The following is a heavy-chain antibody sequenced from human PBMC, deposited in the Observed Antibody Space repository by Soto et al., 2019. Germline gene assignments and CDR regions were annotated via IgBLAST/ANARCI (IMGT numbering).Heavy chain of an antibody. V-gene: IGHV4-39*01. D-gene: IGHD5-18*01. CDR3: ARHILEGGRYSYGSPYYFDY. CDR1: GGSISSSSYY. Sequence: QLQLQESGPGLVKPSGTLSLTCTVSGGSISSSSYYWGWIRQPPGKGLEWIGSIYYSGSTYYNPSLKSRVTISVDTSKNQFSLKLSSVTAADTAVYYCARHILEGGRYSYGSPYYFDYWGQGTLVTVSS. J-gene: IGHJ4*02. CDR2: IYYSGST.